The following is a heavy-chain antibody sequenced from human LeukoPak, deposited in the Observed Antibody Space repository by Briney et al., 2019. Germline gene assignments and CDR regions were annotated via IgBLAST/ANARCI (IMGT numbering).Heavy chain of an antibody. CDR2: ISSSSSYI. CDR3: ASYCSSTSCYTLDY. V-gene: IGHV3-21*01. CDR1: GFTFSSYS. D-gene: IGHD2-2*02. J-gene: IGHJ4*02. Sequence: GSLRLSCAASGFTFSSYSMNWVRQAPGKGLEWVSSISSSSSYIYYADSVKGRFTISRDNAKNSLYLQMNSLRAEDSAVYYCASYCSSTSCYTLDYWGQGTLVTASS.